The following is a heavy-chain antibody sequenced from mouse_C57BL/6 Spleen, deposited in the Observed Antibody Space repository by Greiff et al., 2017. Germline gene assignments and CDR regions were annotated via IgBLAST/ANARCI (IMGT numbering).Heavy chain of an antibody. CDR1: GYTFTSYW. CDR3: ARSSSYGYWYFDV. CDR2: IDPSDSYT. Sequence: VQLQQSGAELVMPGASVKLSCKASGYTFTSYWMHWVKQRPGQGLEWIGEIDPSDSYTNYNQKFKGKSTLTVDKSSSTAYMQLSSLTSEYSAVYCCARSSSYGYWYFDVWGTGTTVTVSS. V-gene: IGHV1-69*01. D-gene: IGHD1-1*01. J-gene: IGHJ1*03.